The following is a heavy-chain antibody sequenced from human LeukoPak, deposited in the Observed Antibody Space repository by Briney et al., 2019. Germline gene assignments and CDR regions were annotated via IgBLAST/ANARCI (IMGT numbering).Heavy chain of an antibody. CDR1: GGSISSGGYY. Sequence: KSSQTLSLTCTVSGGSISSGGYYWSWIRQPPGKGLEWIGYIYHSGSTYYDPSLKSRVTISVDRSKNQFSLKLSSVTAADTAVYYCARKTSSGYYSHFDYWGQGTLVTVSS. CDR3: ARKTSSGYYSHFDY. V-gene: IGHV4-30-2*01. J-gene: IGHJ4*02. D-gene: IGHD3-22*01. CDR2: IYHSGST.